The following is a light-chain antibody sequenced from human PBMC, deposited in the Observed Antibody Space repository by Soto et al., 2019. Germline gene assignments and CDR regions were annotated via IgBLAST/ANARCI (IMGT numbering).Light chain of an antibody. CDR2: LEGSGSY. J-gene: IGLJ3*02. CDR3: ETWDSDTHTV. CDR1: SGHSSYI. V-gene: IGLV4-60*02. Sequence: QLVLTQSSSASASLGSSDKLTCTLSSGHSSYIIAWHQQQPGKAPRYLMKLEGSGSYNEGSGVPDRFSGSSSGADRYLTISNLQFEDEADYYCETWDSDTHTVFGGGTKLTVL.